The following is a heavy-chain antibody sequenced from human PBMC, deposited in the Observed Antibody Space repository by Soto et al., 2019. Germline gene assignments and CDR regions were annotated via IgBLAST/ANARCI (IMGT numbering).Heavy chain of an antibody. CDR3: AKRYYYDGSGNYGMEV. Sequence: PVGSLRLSCESSVITFSSYAMRCVRQSPGKWLEWVSAISGSGGSTYYADSVKGRFTISRDNSKNTLYLQMNSLRAEDTAVYYCAKRYYYDGSGNYGMEVWGQGTTVSVSS. CDR1: VITFSSYA. J-gene: IGHJ6*01. V-gene: IGHV3-23*01. CDR2: ISGSGGST. D-gene: IGHD3-22*01.